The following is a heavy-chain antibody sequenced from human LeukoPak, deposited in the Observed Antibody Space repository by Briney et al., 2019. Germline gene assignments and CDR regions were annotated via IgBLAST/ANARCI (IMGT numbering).Heavy chain of an antibody. Sequence: GESLKISCKGSGYSFTSYWIAWVRQMPGKGLEWVGIIHPGDSDTRYSPSFQGQVTISADKSITTAYLQWSSLKASDTAMYYCGRHQHSGSYGAFDIWGQGTMVTVSS. J-gene: IGHJ3*02. D-gene: IGHD1-26*01. V-gene: IGHV5-51*01. CDR3: GRHQHSGSYGAFDI. CDR1: GYSFTSYW. CDR2: IHPGDSDT.